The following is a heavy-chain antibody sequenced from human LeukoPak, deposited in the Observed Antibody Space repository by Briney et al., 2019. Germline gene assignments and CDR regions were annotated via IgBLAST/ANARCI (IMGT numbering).Heavy chain of an antibody. CDR2: ISYDGSNK. D-gene: IGHD3-3*01. Sequence: GGSLGLSCAASGFTFSSYAMHWVRQAPGKGLEWVAVISYDGSNKYYADSVKGRFTISRDNSKNTLYLQMNSLRAEATAVYYCARELGVRAYYYYGMDVWGQGTTVTVSS. V-gene: IGHV3-30-3*01. CDR1: GFTFSSYA. CDR3: ARELGVRAYYYYGMDV. J-gene: IGHJ6*02.